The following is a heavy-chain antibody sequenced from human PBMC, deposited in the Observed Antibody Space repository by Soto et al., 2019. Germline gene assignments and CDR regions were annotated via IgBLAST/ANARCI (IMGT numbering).Heavy chain of an antibody. Sequence: QVQLVQSGAEVKKPGASVKVSCKASGYMFSNYGIIWVRQAPGQGLEWMGWISAYNGNTNFAQKFQGRVTLTTDTSASTTYMEVKSLRSDDTAVYYCARGRHISDISGYGNDYWGQGTLVTVSS. CDR3: ARGRHISDISGYGNDY. CDR1: GYMFSNYG. D-gene: IGHD3-22*01. V-gene: IGHV1-18*01. CDR2: ISAYNGNT. J-gene: IGHJ4*02.